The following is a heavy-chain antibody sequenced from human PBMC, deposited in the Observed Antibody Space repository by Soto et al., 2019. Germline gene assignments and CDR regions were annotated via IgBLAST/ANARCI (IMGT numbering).Heavy chain of an antibody. D-gene: IGHD3-22*01. CDR1: GGSISSSYW. CDR3: ARVYYYDKRSGYMSGRRVHAS. V-gene: IGHV4-4*02. J-gene: IGHJ5*02. CDR2: IYHRGST. Sequence: PSETLSLTCAVSGGSISSSYWWCWVRQPPGKGLGWVGEIYHRGSTNYNPSLKSRVTISVDKSKNEFTLKLSSVPAADTAVYYCARVYYYDKRSGYMSGRRVHASWGQGTLVTVSS.